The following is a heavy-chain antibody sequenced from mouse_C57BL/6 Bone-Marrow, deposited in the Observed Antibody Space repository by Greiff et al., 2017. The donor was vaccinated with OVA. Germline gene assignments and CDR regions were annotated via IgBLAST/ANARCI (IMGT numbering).Heavy chain of an antibody. CDR2: IDPEDGDT. CDR3: TTDYYGSSYGVAY. J-gene: IGHJ3*01. CDR1: GFNIKDYY. D-gene: IGHD1-1*01. Sequence: EVKLQESGAELVRPGASVKLSCTASGFNIKDYYMHWVKQRPEQGLEWIGRIDPEDGDTEYAPKFQGKATMTADTSSNTAYLQLSSLTSEDTAVYYCTTDYYGSSYGVAYWGQGTLVTVSA. V-gene: IGHV14-1*01.